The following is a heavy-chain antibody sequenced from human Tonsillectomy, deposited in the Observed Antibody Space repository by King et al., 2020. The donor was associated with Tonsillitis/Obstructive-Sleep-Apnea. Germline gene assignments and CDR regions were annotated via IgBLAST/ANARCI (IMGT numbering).Heavy chain of an antibody. Sequence: VQLVESGGGVVQPGRSLRLSCEASGFTFSTYAMHWVRQAPGKGLEWVTLISDDGKNEYYADSVKGRFTISRDTSKHNLYLQMNSLRAEDTAVYYCTKDARVDGQVPRYYYDMDVWGQGTTVTVSS. CDR1: GFTFSTYA. D-gene: IGHD5-24*01. V-gene: IGHV3-30*18. CDR2: ISDDGKNE. J-gene: IGHJ6*02. CDR3: TKDARVDGQVPRYYYDMDV.